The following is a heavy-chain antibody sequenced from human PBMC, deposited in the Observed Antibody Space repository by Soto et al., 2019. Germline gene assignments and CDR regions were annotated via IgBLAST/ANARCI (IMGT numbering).Heavy chain of an antibody. V-gene: IGHV1-18*01. CDR1: GGTFSSHG. CDR3: AREYGMDV. J-gene: IGHJ6*02. CDR2: IIGYNGNT. Sequence: ASVKVSCKASGGTFSSHGVSWVRQAPGQGLEWVGWIIGYNGNTNSAQKFQGRVTITTDTSTKTAFMELRSLTGDDTAVYYCAREYGMDVWGQGTTVTVSS.